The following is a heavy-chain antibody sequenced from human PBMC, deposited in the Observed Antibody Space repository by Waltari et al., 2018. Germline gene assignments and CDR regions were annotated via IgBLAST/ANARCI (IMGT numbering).Heavy chain of an antibody. D-gene: IGHD5-18*01. Sequence: QVQQWGXGLXXPSXTLXLSCXVYGGSFSXYYWSWLRQPPGKGLEWIGEINHTESTXYNPSXQSRVTISVDXSKNQFSLKLNSVTAAGXAVYYCARXRAGYXNYLYYNYGMDXWGQGTTVTVSS. CDR1: GGSFSXYY. V-gene: IGHV4-34*01. CDR2: INHTEST. J-gene: IGHJ6*02. CDR3: ARXRAGYXNYLYYNYGMDX.